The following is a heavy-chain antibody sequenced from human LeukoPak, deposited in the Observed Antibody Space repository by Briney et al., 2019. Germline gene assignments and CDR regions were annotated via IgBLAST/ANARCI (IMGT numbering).Heavy chain of an antibody. J-gene: IGHJ4*02. V-gene: IGHV4-38-2*02. CDR1: GYSISSGYY. CDR2: IYHSGST. Sequence: SETLSLTCTVSGYSISSGYYWGWIRQPPGKGLEWIGSIYHSGSTYYNPSLKSRVTISVDTFKNQFSLKLSSVTAADTAVYYCARVGLVDTAMVGFWGQGTLVTVSS. CDR3: ARVGLVDTAMVGF. D-gene: IGHD5-18*01.